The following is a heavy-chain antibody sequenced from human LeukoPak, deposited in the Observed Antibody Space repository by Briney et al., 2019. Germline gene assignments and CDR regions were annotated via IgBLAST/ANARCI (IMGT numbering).Heavy chain of an antibody. CDR1: GGSISSSNW. CDR3: AKTYYDTSGYVVDY. Sequence: SETLSLTCAVSGGSISSSNWWYWVRQPPGKGLEWIGEIFHTGSTNYNPSLKSRVTISVDKSNNQFSLKLSSVTAADTAVYYCAKTYYDTSGYVVDYWGQGILVTVSS. CDR2: IFHTGST. V-gene: IGHV4-4*02. D-gene: IGHD3-22*01. J-gene: IGHJ4*02.